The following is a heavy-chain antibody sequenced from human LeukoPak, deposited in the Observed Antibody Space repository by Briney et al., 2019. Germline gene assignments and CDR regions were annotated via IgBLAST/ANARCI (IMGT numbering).Heavy chain of an antibody. Sequence: PGGSLRLSCAASGFTFSRSALHWVSQACGKGVEWVGRIRSTGNGYATAYAASVKGRFTISRDDSKNTAYLQMDSLKTVDTAVYYCTGNYYGSGSYADFDYWGQGTLVTVSS. J-gene: IGHJ4*02. CDR1: GFTFSRSA. CDR3: TGNYYGSGSYADFDY. D-gene: IGHD3-10*01. V-gene: IGHV3-73*01. CDR2: IRSTGNGYAT.